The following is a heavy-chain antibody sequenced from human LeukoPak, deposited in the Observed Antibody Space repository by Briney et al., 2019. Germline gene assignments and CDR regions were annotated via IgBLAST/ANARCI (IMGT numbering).Heavy chain of an antibody. D-gene: IGHD3-9*01. V-gene: IGHV3-48*03. CDR3: ARGAYGISDI. Sequence: GGFLRLSCAASGFTFSSYEMNWVRQAPGKGLELVSFISSSGSTIYYADSVKGRFTISRDNAKNSLYLQMNSLRAEDTAVYYCARGAYGISDIWGQGTMVTVSS. CDR1: GFTFSSYE. J-gene: IGHJ3*02. CDR2: ISSSGSTI.